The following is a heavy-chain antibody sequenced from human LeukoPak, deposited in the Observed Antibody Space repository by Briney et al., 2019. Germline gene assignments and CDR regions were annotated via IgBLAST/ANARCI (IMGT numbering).Heavy chain of an antibody. J-gene: IGHJ4*02. CDR3: AGWSRWLALDH. CDR2: IYYSGST. CDR1: GGSISSYY. D-gene: IGHD5-24*01. Sequence: SETLSLTCTVSGGSISSYYWSWIRQPPGKGLEWIGYIYYSGSTNYNPSLKSRVTISVDTSKNQFSLKLSSVTAADTAVYYCAGWSRWLALDHWGQGTLVTVSS. V-gene: IGHV4-59*08.